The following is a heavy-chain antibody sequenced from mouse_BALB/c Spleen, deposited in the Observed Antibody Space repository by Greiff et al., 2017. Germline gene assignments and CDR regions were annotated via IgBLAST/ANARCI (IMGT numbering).Heavy chain of an antibody. V-gene: IGHV1-7*01. J-gene: IGHJ2*01. Sequence: QVQLQQSGAELAKPGASVKMSCKASGYTFTSYWMHWVKQRPGQGLEWIGYINPSTGYTEYNQKFKDKATLTADKSSSTAYMELSSLTSEDSAVYYCARVGYYFDYWGQGTTLTVSS. CDR1: GYTFTSYW. CDR2: INPSTGYT. CDR3: ARVGYYFDY.